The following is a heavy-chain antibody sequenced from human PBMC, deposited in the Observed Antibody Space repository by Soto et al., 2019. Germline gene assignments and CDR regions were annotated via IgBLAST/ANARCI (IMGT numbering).Heavy chain of an antibody. CDR1: GGSMNSGGYC. J-gene: IGHJ4*02. CDR2: ISYGVTT. Sequence: QVQLQESGPGLVKPSQTLSLTCTVSGGSMNSGGYCWSWIRQHPGEGLEWIGCISYGVTTSYNTSLKSRVIISVDTSKNQFALKLTSVTAADTAEYYCSWGILVWGQGTLITVSS. D-gene: IGHD7-27*01. CDR3: SWGILV. V-gene: IGHV4-31*03.